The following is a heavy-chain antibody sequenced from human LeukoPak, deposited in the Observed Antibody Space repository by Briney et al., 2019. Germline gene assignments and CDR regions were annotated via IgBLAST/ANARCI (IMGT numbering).Heavy chain of an antibody. CDR1: GGSISSYY. CDR3: ARVDIVVVPAARGIFDY. CDR2: IYTSGST. V-gene: IGHV4-4*07. D-gene: IGHD2-2*01. Sequence: SETLSLTCTVSGGSISSYYWSWIRQPAGKGLEWIGRIYTSGSTNYNPSLKSRVTMSVDTSKNQFSLKLSSVTAADTAVYYCARVDIVVVPAARGIFDYWGQGTLVTVSS. J-gene: IGHJ4*02.